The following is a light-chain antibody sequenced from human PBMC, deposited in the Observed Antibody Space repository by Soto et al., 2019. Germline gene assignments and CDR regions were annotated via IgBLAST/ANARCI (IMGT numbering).Light chain of an antibody. CDR3: QQYGSSQA. Sequence: EIVLTQSPGTLSLSPGERATLSCRASQSVSSSYLAWYQHKPGQAPRLLIHGASSRVPGIPDRFSGSGSGTDFTLTISRLEPEDFAVYHCQQYGSSQAFGQGTRLEIK. CDR1: QSVSSSY. J-gene: IGKJ5*01. V-gene: IGKV3-20*01. CDR2: GAS.